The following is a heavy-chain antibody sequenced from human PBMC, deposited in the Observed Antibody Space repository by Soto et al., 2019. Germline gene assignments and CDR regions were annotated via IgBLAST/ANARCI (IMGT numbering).Heavy chain of an antibody. CDR2: INPDNGNT. D-gene: IGHD2-15*01. CDR3: ARGIATGQLGP. Sequence: GPSVNFTCKASGYTFTRYTMNWVRQAAGQRLEWMGWINPDNGNTKSAQKFQDRVIITRDTSASTAYMDLSSLRSEDTAVYYGARGIATGQLGPWGQGTLVTVS. V-gene: IGHV1-3*01. J-gene: IGHJ5*02. CDR1: GYTFTRYT.